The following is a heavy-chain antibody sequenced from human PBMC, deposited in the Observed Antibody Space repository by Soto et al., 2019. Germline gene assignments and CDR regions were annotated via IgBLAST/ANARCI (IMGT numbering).Heavy chain of an antibody. CDR2: ISYDGSNK. Sequence: PGGSLRLSCAASGFTFSSYAMHWVRQAPGKGLEWVAVISYDGSNKYYADSVKGRFTISRDNSKNTLYLQMNSLRAEDTAVYYCAVLIAVGPFDYWGQGTLVTVSS. V-gene: IGHV3-30-3*01. J-gene: IGHJ4*02. CDR1: GFTFSSYA. CDR3: AVLIAVGPFDY. D-gene: IGHD6-19*01.